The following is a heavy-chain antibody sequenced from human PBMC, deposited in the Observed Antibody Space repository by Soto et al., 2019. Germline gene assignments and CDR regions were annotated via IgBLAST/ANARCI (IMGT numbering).Heavy chain of an antibody. CDR2: IFHSGST. V-gene: IGHV4-4*02. J-gene: IGHJ4*02. Sequence: LSLTCDVSGDSISNNYWRTWVRQFPGEGLQWSGEIFHSGSTNYNPPLKNRVHISVDKSNNRFSLMLRSVTAAATAVYYCTSGAFWSGSDYWGQGIQVTVSS. CDR1: GDSISNNYW. D-gene: IGHD3-3*01. CDR3: TSGAFWSGSDY.